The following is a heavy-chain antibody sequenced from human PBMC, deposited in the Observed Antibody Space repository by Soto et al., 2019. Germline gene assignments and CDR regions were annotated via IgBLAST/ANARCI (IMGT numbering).Heavy chain of an antibody. CDR1: GFTFSSYA. V-gene: IGHV3-30-3*01. CDR2: ISYDGSNK. Sequence: GGSLRLSCAASGFTFSSYAMHWVRQAPGKGLEWVAVISYDGSNKYYADSVKGRFTISRDNSKNTLYLQMNSLRAEDTAVYYCARDLTEGGALRFLEWLLALDYWGQGTLVTVSS. D-gene: IGHD3-3*01. J-gene: IGHJ4*02. CDR3: ARDLTEGGALRFLEWLLALDY.